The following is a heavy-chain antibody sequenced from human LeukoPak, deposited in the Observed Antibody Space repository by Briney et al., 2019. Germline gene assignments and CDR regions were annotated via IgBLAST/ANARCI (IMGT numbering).Heavy chain of an antibody. D-gene: IGHD3-16*01. V-gene: IGHV3-23*01. CDR3: AKDAPGESRDFDY. Sequence: GGSLRLSCAASGFTFSSSAMTWVRQAPGKGLEWVSSLTGGSDNSEHADSVKGRFTISRDNSKNTIYLQMNGLRAEDTAVYYCAKDAPGESRDFDYWGQGTLVIVSS. CDR1: GFTFSSSA. CDR2: LTGGSDNS. J-gene: IGHJ4*02.